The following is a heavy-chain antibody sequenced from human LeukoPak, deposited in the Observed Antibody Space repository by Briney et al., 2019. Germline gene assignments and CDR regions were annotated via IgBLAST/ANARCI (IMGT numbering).Heavy chain of an antibody. J-gene: IGHJ6*02. CDR3: AKDPLSPEYYYYYYGMDV. Sequence: GGSLRLSRAASGFTFSSYAMIWVRQAPGKGLEWVSAISGSGGSTYYADSVKGRFTISRDNSKNTLYLQMNSLRAEDTAVYYCAKDPLSPEYYYYYYGMDVWGQGTTVTVSS. D-gene: IGHD1-14*01. CDR2: ISGSGGST. CDR1: GFTFSSYA. V-gene: IGHV3-23*01.